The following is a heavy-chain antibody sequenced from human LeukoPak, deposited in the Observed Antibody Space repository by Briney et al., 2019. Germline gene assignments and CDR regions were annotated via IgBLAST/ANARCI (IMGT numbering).Heavy chain of an antibody. D-gene: IGHD6-13*01. Sequence: ASVKVSCKASGYTFTSYAMHWVRQAPGQRLEWMGWINAGNGNTKNSQKFQGRVTITRDTSASTAYMELSSLRSEDTAVYYCAAAGTLHFDYWGQGTLVTVSS. CDR3: AAAGTLHFDY. CDR2: INAGNGNT. V-gene: IGHV1-3*01. J-gene: IGHJ4*02. CDR1: GYTFTSYA.